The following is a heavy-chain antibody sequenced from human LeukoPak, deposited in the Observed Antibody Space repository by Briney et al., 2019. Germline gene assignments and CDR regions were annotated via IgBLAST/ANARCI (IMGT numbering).Heavy chain of an antibody. CDR1: GYTFTSYG. Sequence: VASVKVSCKASGYTFTSYGISWVRQAPGQGLEWMGGIIPIFGTANYAQKFQGRVTITADESTSTAYMELSSLRSEDTAVYYCARDRLDKIWFGELGRHWFDPWGQGTLVTVSS. CDR2: IIPIFGTA. J-gene: IGHJ5*02. V-gene: IGHV1-69*13. CDR3: ARDRLDKIWFGELGRHWFDP. D-gene: IGHD3-10*01.